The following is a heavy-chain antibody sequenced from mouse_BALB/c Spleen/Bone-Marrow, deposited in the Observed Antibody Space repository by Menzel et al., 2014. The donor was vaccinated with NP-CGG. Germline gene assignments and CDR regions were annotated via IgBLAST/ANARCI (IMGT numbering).Heavy chain of an antibody. CDR2: INPYNDGP. CDR1: GCTFTSSV. CDR3: AREVVATDYFDY. Sequence: EVKLMESGPELVKPGASVKMSCKASGCTFTSSVMHWVKQKPGQGLEWIGYINPYNDGPKYNERFRGRATLTSDRSSSTAYMELSSLTSEDSAVYYCAREVVATDYFDYWGQGTTLTVSS. J-gene: IGHJ2*01. D-gene: IGHD1-1*01. V-gene: IGHV1-14*01.